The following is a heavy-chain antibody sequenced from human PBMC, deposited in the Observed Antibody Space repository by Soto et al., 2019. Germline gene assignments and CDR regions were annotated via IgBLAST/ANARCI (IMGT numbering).Heavy chain of an antibody. D-gene: IGHD2-15*01. CDR2: IYPGDSDT. CDR3: PRPLTLYFRGGTCYPGYVFDI. J-gene: IGHJ3*02. V-gene: IGHV5-51*01. Sequence: PGVSMKISCKGSGYSFTSYWIGWVRQMPGKGLEWMGIIYPGDSDTRYSPSFQGQVTISADKSISTAYLQWSSLKASDTALYYCPRPLTLYFRGGTCYPGYVFDIWGQGTTVPVSS. CDR1: GYSFTSYW.